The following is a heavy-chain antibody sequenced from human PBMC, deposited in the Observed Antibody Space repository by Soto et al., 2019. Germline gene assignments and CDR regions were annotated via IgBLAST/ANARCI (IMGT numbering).Heavy chain of an antibody. D-gene: IGHD3-22*01. J-gene: IGHJ5*01. Sequence: QVQLVQSGAEVKKPGASVKVSCKASGYSFINYDISWVRQAAGQGPGWMGWMNTSSGKTKVSYLQQLQGRLTMTRDTSTGTAFVEVTDRRSDDTAVYYWARGATVDYDFCDNPRGDWLDSWCQGTLVTVSS. CDR1: GYSFINYD. V-gene: IGHV1-8*01. CDR2: MNTSSGKT. CDR3: ARGATVDYDFCDNPRGDWLDS.